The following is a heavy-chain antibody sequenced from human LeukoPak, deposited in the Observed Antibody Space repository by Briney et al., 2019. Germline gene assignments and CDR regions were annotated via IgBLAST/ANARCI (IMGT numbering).Heavy chain of an antibody. CDR3: ARGQRGYSGYGEDTNFDP. CDR1: GYSISSGYY. J-gene: IGHJ5*02. V-gene: IGHV4-38-2*02. Sequence: SETLSLTCTVSGYSISSGYYWGWIRQPPGKGLEWIGSISHRGSTYYSPSLKSRVTISVDTSKNQFALKLTSVTAADTAVYYCARGQRGYSGYGEDTNFDPWGQGTLVTVSS. D-gene: IGHD5-12*01. CDR2: ISHRGST.